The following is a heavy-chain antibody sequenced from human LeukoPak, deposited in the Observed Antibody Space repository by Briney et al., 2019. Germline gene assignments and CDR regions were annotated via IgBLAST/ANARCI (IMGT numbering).Heavy chain of an antibody. CDR3: ARHKTGSFDY. J-gene: IGHJ4*02. Sequence: SETLSLTCTVSGGSISSSSYYWGWIRQPPGKGLEWIGSIYYSGNAYYNPSLKSRVTTSVDTSKNQFSLKLTSVTAADTAVYYCARHKTGSFDYWGQGTLVTVSS. V-gene: IGHV4-39*01. CDR1: GGSISSSSYY. CDR2: IYYSGNA. D-gene: IGHD7-27*01.